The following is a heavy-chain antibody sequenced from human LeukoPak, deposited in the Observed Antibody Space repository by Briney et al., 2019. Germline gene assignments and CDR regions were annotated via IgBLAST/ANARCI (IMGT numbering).Heavy chain of an antibody. CDR2: INPNSGGT. Sequence: ASVKVSCKASGYTFTGYYMHWVRQAPGQGLEWMGWINPNSGGTNYAQKFQGRVTMTRDTSISTAYMELSRLRSDDTAVYYCARELRTPVSIYYFDSWGQGTLVTVSS. V-gene: IGHV1-2*02. J-gene: IGHJ4*02. D-gene: IGHD5/OR15-5a*01. CDR3: ARELRTPVSIYYFDS. CDR1: GYTFTGYY.